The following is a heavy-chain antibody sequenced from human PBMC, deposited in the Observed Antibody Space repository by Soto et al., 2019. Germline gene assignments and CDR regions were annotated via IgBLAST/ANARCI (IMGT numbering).Heavy chain of an antibody. J-gene: IGHJ4*02. Sequence: QVQLQESGPGLVKPSETLSLTCTVSGGSISSYYWSWIRQPAGKGLEWIGRIYTSGSTNYNPSLKSRVTMSVDTSKNQFSLKLSSVTAADTAVYYCARDRGYGSGSYYNPYHFDYWGQGTLVTVSS. V-gene: IGHV4-4*07. D-gene: IGHD3-10*01. CDR3: ARDRGYGSGSYYNPYHFDY. CDR1: GGSISSYY. CDR2: IYTSGST.